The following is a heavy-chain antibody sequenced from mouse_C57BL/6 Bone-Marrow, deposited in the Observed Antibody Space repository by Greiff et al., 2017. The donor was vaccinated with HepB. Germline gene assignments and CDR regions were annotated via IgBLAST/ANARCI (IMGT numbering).Heavy chain of an antibody. V-gene: IGHV1-58*01. Sequence: EVQLQQSGAELVRPGSSVTMSCKTSGYTFTDYDINWVKQRPGQGLEWIGDIYIGNGYTEYNEKFKGKATLTSDTSSSTAYMQLRSLTSEDSAIYCCARCPMTSVVEMDYWGQGTSVTVSS. CDR1: GYTFTDYD. D-gene: IGHD1-1*01. CDR3: ARCPMTSVVEMDY. CDR2: IYIGNGYT. J-gene: IGHJ4*01.